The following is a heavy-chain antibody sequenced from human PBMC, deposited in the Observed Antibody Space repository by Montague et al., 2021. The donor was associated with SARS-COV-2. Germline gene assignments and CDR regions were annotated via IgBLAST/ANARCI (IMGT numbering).Heavy chain of an antibody. Sequence: SLRLSCAASGFTFNNYAMSWVRQAPGKGLEWVSFIFSSDSTPFYADSVKGRFTVSRENAKNSLYLQMNSLRAEDTAVYYCFDSWGSSPALEYWGQGTLVTVSS. V-gene: IGHV3-23*03. CDR3: FDSWGSSPALEY. D-gene: IGHD6-13*01. J-gene: IGHJ1*01. CDR2: IFSSDSTP. CDR1: GFTFNNYA.